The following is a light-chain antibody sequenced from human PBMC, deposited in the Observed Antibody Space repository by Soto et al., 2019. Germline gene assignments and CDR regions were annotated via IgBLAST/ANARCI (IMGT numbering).Light chain of an antibody. CDR2: EVT. Sequence: QSALTQPPSASGSPGQSVTISCTGASSDVGTYDFVSWYQPHPGKAPKLMIYEVTKRPSGVPDPFSGSRSGNTASLTVSGLXAEDEADYYCTSDAGSNNFDVFGTGTKVTVL. J-gene: IGLJ1*01. CDR1: SSDVGTYDF. V-gene: IGLV2-8*01. CDR3: TSDAGSNNFDV.